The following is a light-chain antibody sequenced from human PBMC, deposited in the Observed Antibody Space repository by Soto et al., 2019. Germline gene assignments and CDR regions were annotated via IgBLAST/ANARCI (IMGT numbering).Light chain of an antibody. J-gene: IGLJ1*01. CDR2: EGN. CDR3: CSYAGSRPLYV. Sequence: QSVLTQPASVSGSPGQSITISCTASSSHIGSSNLVSWYQHHSGKAPKLIIYEGNKRPSGVSNRFSGSKSGKTASLTISGLHAHDERPYPCCSYAGSRPLYVFGTGTKVTV. CDR1: SSHIGSSNL. V-gene: IGLV2-23*01.